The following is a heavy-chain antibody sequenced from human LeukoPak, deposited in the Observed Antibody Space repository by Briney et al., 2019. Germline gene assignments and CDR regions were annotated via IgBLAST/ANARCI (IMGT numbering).Heavy chain of an antibody. D-gene: IGHD3-10*01. V-gene: IGHV3-21*01. J-gene: IGHJ4*02. Sequence: GGSLRLSCAASGFTFSSYSMNWVRQAPGKGLEWVSSISSSSSCIYYADSVKGRFTISRDNAKNSLYLQINSLRAEDTAVYYCARGDYYGSGTPGYWGQGTLVTVSS. CDR1: GFTFSSYS. CDR3: ARGDYYGSGTPGY. CDR2: ISSSSSCI.